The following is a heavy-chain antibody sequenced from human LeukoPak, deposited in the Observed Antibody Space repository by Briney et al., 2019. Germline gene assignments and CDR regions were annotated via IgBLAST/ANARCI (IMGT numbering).Heavy chain of an antibody. V-gene: IGHV3-48*03. CDR2: ISSSGSTI. Sequence: GGSLRLSCAASGFTFSSYEMNWVRQAPGKGLEWVSYISSSGSTIYYADSVKGRFTTSRDNAKNSLYLQMNSLRAEDTAVYYCARSAKLWGIWGQGTMVTVSS. CDR1: GFTFSSYE. D-gene: IGHD3-10*01. J-gene: IGHJ3*02. CDR3: ARSAKLWGI.